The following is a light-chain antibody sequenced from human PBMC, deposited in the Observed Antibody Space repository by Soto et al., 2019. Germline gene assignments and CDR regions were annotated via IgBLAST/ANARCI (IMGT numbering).Light chain of an antibody. CDR3: SSYTTISTYV. CDR2: EVT. Sequence: QSALTQPASVSGSLGQSITISCTGTSSDVGAYDYVSWYQQHPGKAPKLIIYEVTNRPSGVSNRFSGSKSGNTASLTISGLQAEDEADYYCSSYTTISTYVFGSGTKLTVL. J-gene: IGLJ1*01. V-gene: IGLV2-14*01. CDR1: SSDVGAYDY.